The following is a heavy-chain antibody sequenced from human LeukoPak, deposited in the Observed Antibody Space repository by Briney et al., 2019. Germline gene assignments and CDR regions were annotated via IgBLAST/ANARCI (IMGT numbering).Heavy chain of an antibody. CDR1: GFSFGDYA. Sequence: SGGSLRLSCAASGFSFGDYAMGWVRHAPGKGLEWVCSINRNGASRNYADSVEGRFTISRDNAKNSLYLQLSNLRAEDTAFYHCARDIGGSSTWYFDLWGRGTLLTVSS. D-gene: IGHD1-26*01. CDR3: ARDIGGSSTWYFDL. CDR2: INRNGASR. J-gene: IGHJ2*01. V-gene: IGHV3-20*01.